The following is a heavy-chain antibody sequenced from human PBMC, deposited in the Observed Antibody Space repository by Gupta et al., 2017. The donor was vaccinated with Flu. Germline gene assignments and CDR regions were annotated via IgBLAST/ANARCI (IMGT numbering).Heavy chain of an antibody. V-gene: IGHV3-33*01. D-gene: IGHD2-2*01. CDR1: GFTFSGHA. CDR3: ARDFCSSTSCYSFHFDS. J-gene: IGHJ4*02. CDR2: IWYDGSKE. Sequence: QVQLVESGGGVVQPGRPLRLSCAASGFTFSGHAMHWVRQAPGKGLEWIAIIWYDGSKEYYADSVKGRCSISRDNSKNILYLQMNSLRAEDTAVYYCARDFCSSTSCYSFHFDSWGQGALVTVSS.